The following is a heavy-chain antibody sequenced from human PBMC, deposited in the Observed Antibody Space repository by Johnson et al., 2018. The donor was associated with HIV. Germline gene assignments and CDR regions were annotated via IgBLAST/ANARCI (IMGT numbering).Heavy chain of an antibody. D-gene: IGHD5-24*01. CDR3: AKDRRDVYTSLGAFDI. CDR1: GFTFSTYW. CDR2: IKPDGSDK. Sequence: VQLVESGGGLVQPGGSLRLSCAASGFTFSTYWMSWVRQAPGKGLEWVANIKPDGSDKYYVDSVKGRFTISRDNAKNSLYLQMNSLRAEDTAVYYCAKDRRDVYTSLGAFDIWGQGTMVAVSS. V-gene: IGHV3-7*01. J-gene: IGHJ3*02.